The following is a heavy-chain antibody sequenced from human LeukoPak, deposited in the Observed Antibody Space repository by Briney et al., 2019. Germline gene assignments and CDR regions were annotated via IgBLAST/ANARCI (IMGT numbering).Heavy chain of an antibody. V-gene: IGHV3-74*01. J-gene: IGHJ5*02. CDR1: GFTFSSYW. CDR3: ARVARGYSSGWYGTNWFDP. Sequence: GGSLRLSCAASGFTFSSYWMHWVRQAPGKGLVWVSRIESDGSSTSYADSVKGRFTISRDNAKNTLYLQMNSLRAEDTAVYYCARVARGYSSGWYGTNWFDPWGQGTLVTVSS. D-gene: IGHD6-19*01. CDR2: IESDGSST.